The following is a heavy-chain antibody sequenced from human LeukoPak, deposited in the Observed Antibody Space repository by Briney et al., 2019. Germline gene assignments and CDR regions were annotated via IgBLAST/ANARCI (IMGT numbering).Heavy chain of an antibody. V-gene: IGHV3-21*01. CDR2: ISSSSSYI. D-gene: IGHD4-23*01. CDR1: GFTFSSYS. Sequence: PGGSLRLSCAASGFTFSSYSMNWVRQAPGKGLEWVSSISSSSSYIYYADSVKGRFTISRDNAKNSLYLQMNSLRAEDTAVYYCARDLPTTVVTVYFDYWGQGTLVTVSS. CDR3: ARDLPTTVVTVYFDY. J-gene: IGHJ4*02.